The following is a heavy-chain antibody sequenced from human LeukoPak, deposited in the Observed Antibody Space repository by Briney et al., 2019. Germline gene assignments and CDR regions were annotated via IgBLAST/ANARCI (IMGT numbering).Heavy chain of an antibody. CDR2: INTYNGNT. J-gene: IGHJ4*02. CDR1: GYIFTSYG. D-gene: IGHD3-9*01. Sequence: ASVKFSCKASGYIFTSYGISWVRQAPGQGLEWMGWINTYNGNTNYAQKLQGRVTMTTDTSTTTAYMELRSLRSDDTAVYYCARGYFDFPLDYWGQGTLVPVSS. CDR3: ARGYFDFPLDY. V-gene: IGHV1-18*01.